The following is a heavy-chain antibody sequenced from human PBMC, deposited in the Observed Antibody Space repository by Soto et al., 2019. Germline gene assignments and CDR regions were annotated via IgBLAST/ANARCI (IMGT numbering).Heavy chain of an antibody. CDR2: ISSSSSTI. CDR1: EFTFSSYS. Sequence: EVQLVESGGGLVQPGGSLRLSCAASEFTFSSYSMNWVRQAPGKGLEWVSYISSSSSTIYYADSVKGRFTISRDNAKNSLYLQMNSLRDEDTAVYYCARENYGDYLNWFDPWGQGTLVTVSS. D-gene: IGHD4-17*01. V-gene: IGHV3-48*02. CDR3: ARENYGDYLNWFDP. J-gene: IGHJ5*02.